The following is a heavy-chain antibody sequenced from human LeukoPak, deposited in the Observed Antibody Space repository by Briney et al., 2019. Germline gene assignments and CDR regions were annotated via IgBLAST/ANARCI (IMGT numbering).Heavy chain of an antibody. D-gene: IGHD1-1*01. J-gene: IGHJ4*02. Sequence: ASVKVSCKTSGYSFTDDYVQWVRQAPGQGREWLGWINPDSGFTNYAQKFQGRVTMTRDTSISTAYMEVRRLRPDDTAVYYFAPTPEAYTSNWDVWGQGTLVTVSS. V-gene: IGHV1-2*02. CDR1: GYSFTDDY. CDR2: INPDSGFT. CDR3: APTPEAYTSNWDV.